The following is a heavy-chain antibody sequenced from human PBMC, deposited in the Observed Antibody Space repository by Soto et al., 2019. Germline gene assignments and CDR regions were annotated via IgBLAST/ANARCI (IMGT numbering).Heavy chain of an antibody. J-gene: IGHJ6*02. CDR3: AKGSGPHPHYGMDV. V-gene: IGHV3-23*01. CDR1: GFTFSSYA. CDR2: ISGSGGST. Sequence: EVQLLESGGGLVQPGGSLRLSCAASGFTFSSYAMSWVRQAPGKGLEWVSAISGSGGSTYYADSVKGRFTISRDNSKNPLYLQMNSLRAEDTAVYYCAKGSGPHPHYGMDVWGQGTTVTVSS.